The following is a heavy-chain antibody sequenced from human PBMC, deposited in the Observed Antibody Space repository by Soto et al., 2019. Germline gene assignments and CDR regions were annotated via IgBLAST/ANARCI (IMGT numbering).Heavy chain of an antibody. V-gene: IGHV3-33*01. D-gene: IGHD2-21*02. CDR3: ARGGLTDYFDY. J-gene: IGHJ4*02. CDR1: GFTFSSYG. Sequence: QVQLVESGGGVVQPGRSLRRSCAASGFTFSSYGMHWIRQAPGKGLEWVAVIWYDGSNKYYADSVKGRFTISRDNSKDTLYLQMNSLRAEDTAMYYCARGGLTDYFDYWGQGTLVIVSS. CDR2: IWYDGSNK.